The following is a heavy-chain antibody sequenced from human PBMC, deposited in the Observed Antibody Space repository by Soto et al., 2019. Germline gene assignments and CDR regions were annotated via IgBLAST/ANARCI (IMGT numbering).Heavy chain of an antibody. V-gene: IGHV2-70*01. Sequence: SGPTLVNPTQTLTLTCSFCVLSLSTSEMCMSWIRQPPGKALEWLALIDWDDDKYYSTSLKTRLTISKDTSKNQVVLTMTNMDPVDTATYYCARTPTDNGQYSSSSGWYFDLWGRGTLVT. CDR3: ARTPTDNGQYSSSSGWYFDL. CDR1: VLSLSTSEMC. CDR2: IDWDDDK. D-gene: IGHD6-6*01. J-gene: IGHJ2*01.